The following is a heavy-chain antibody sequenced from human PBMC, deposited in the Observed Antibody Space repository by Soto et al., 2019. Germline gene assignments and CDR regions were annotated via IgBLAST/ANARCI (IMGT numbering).Heavy chain of an antibody. J-gene: IGHJ6*02. D-gene: IGHD3-10*01. CDR2: IYTSGST. Sequence: SETLSLTCTVSGGFISSYYWSWIRQPAGKGLEWIGRIYTSGSTNYNPSLKSRVTMSVDTSKNQFSLKLSSVTAADTAVYYCARDGEVAAYYYGSGSPHYYYYGMDVWGQGTTVTVSS. V-gene: IGHV4-4*07. CDR3: ARDGEVAAYYYGSGSPHYYYYGMDV. CDR1: GGFISSYY.